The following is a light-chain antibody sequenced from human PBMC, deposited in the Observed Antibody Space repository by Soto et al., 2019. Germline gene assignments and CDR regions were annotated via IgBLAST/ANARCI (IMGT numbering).Light chain of an antibody. CDR3: QQYGSSAPIT. CDR1: QSVTKKN. V-gene: IGKV3-20*01. J-gene: IGKJ5*01. Sequence: EILLTQSPCTLTLSPGEIATLSCGASQSVTKKNLNWYQQKPGQAPRLLIYGASIRAPGIPDRFSGSGSETDLTLTISRLEHADFALYYCQQYGSSAPITFGQGTRLEIK. CDR2: GAS.